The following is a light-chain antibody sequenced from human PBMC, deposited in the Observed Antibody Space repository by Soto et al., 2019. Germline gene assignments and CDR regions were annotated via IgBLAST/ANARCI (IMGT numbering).Light chain of an antibody. CDR2: DVS. Sequence: QSVLTQPASVSGSPGQSITISCTGTSSDVGGYNYVSWYQQHPGKAPKLMIYDVSNRPSGVSNRFSGSKSGNTASLTISGLQAEDEAEYYCSSYTSSSTLAVFGGGTQLAVL. V-gene: IGLV2-14*01. J-gene: IGLJ7*01. CDR3: SSYTSSSTLAV. CDR1: SSDVGGYNY.